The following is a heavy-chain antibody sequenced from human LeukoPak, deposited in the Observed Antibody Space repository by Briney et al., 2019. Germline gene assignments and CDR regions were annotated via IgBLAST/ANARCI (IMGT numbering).Heavy chain of an antibody. CDR3: ARAAEGVIVIGYYYMDV. D-gene: IGHD3-16*02. CDR1: GYTFTGYY. V-gene: IGHV1-2*02. CDR2: INPNSGGT. J-gene: IGHJ6*03. Sequence: ASVKVSFKASGYTFTGYYMHWVRQAPGQALEWVVWINPNSGGTTYGQKFQGRVTMTRDTSISAAYMELSRLRSDDAAAYYCARAAEGVIVIGYYYMDVWGKGPRSPSL.